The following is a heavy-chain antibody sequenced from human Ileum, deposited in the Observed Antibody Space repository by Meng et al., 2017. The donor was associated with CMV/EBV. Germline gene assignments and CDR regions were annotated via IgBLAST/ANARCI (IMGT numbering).Heavy chain of an antibody. D-gene: IGHD2-15*01. Sequence: GESLKISCAASGFTFSSYGMSWVRQAPGKGLKWVSSISGSGDGVYYADSVKGRFTISRDNSKNTLYLQMNSLRAEDTAVYYCAKDTLPIAATGLDYWGQGTLVTVSS. J-gene: IGHJ4*02. V-gene: IGHV3-23*01. CDR2: ISGSGDGV. CDR1: GFTFSSYG. CDR3: AKDTLPIAATGLDY.